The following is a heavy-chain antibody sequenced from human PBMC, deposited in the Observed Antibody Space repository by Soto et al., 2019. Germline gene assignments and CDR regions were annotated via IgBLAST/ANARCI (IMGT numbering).Heavy chain of an antibody. CDR1: GFTFSSYW. V-gene: IGHV3-74*01. Sequence: EVQLVESGGGLGQPGGSLRLSCTASGFTFSSYWMRWLRQVPGKGLVWVSGINTDGSITTDADSVKGRFTISRDNAKNRLFLQMKSIRDEDTAVYHFAIDWKTTVTSTYFDSWGQGTLVTSSS. D-gene: IGHD4-17*01. CDR2: INTDGSIT. CDR3: AIDWKTTVTSTYFDS. J-gene: IGHJ4*02.